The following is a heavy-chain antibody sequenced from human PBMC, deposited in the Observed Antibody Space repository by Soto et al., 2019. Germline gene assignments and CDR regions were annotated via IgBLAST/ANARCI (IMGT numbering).Heavy chain of an antibody. D-gene: IGHD2-2*01. J-gene: IGHJ4*02. Sequence: GGSLRLSCAASGFTFSSYEMNWVRQAPGKGLEWVSYISSSGSTIYYADSVKGRFTISRDNAKNSLYLQMNSLRAEDTAVYYCAREKPDIVVVPAASYYFDYWGQGTLVTVSS. CDR3: AREKPDIVVVPAASYYFDY. V-gene: IGHV3-48*03. CDR1: GFTFSSYE. CDR2: ISSSGSTI.